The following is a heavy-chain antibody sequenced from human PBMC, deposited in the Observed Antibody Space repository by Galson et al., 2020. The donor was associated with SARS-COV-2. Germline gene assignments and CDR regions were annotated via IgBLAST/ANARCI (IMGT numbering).Heavy chain of an antibody. Sequence: GESLKISCAASGFTFSDYYMSWIRQAPGKGLEWVSYISSSGSTIYYADSVKGRFTISRDNAKNSLYLQMNSLRAEDTAVYYCARFLGYSSSLGHYYYGMDVWGQGTTVTVSS. CDR3: ARFLGYSSSLGHYYYGMDV. J-gene: IGHJ6*02. D-gene: IGHD6-13*01. CDR1: GFTFSDYY. CDR2: ISSSGSTI. V-gene: IGHV3-11*04.